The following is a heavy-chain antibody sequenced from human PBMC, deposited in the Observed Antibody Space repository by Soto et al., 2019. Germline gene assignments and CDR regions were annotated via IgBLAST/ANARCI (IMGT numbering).Heavy chain of an antibody. J-gene: IGHJ4*02. D-gene: IGHD6-6*01. V-gene: IGHV4-31*03. Sequence: PSETLSLTCTVSGGSISSGGYYWSWIRQHPGKGLEWIGYIYYSGSTYYNPSLKSRVTISVDTSKNQFSLKLSSVTAADTAVYYCARDGAHSSSSNFDYWGQGALVTVYS. CDR2: IYYSGST. CDR1: GGSISSGGYY. CDR3: ARDGAHSSSSNFDY.